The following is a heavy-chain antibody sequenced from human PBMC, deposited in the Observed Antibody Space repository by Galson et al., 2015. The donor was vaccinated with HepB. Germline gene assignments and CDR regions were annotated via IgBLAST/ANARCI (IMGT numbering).Heavy chain of an antibody. CDR3: ARETAVAGTRYFDY. CDR2: IYHSGST. J-gene: IGHJ4*02. V-gene: IGHV4-30-2*01. Sequence: TLSLTCAVSGGSISSGGYSWSWIRQPPGKGLEWIGYIYHSGSTYYNPSLKSRVTISVDRSKNQFSLKLSSVTAADTAVYYCARETAVAGTRYFDYWGQGTLVTVSS. D-gene: IGHD6-19*01. CDR1: GGSISSGGYS.